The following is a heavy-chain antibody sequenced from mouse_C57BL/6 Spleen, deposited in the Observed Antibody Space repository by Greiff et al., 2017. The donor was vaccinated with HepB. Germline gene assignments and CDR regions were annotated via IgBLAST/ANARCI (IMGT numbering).Heavy chain of an antibody. CDR3: ARWNYGSSYDYAMDY. CDR1: GYAFSSSW. CDR2: IYPGDGDT. Sequence: QVQLQQSGPELVKPGASVKISCKASGYAFSSSWMNWVKQRPGKGLEWIGRIYPGDGDTNYNGKFKGKATLTADKSSSTAYMQLSSLTSEDSAVYFCARWNYGSSYDYAMDYWGQGTSVTVSS. J-gene: IGHJ4*01. D-gene: IGHD1-1*01. V-gene: IGHV1-82*01.